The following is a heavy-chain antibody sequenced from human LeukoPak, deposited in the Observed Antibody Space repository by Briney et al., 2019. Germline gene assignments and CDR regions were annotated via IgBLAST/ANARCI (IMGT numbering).Heavy chain of an antibody. CDR1: GFTFSSYW. D-gene: IGHD2-15*01. CDR3: ALLGAFDI. CDR2: LTYSGGST. V-gene: IGHV3-23*01. J-gene: IGHJ3*02. Sequence: PGGSLRLSCAASGFTFSSYWMSWVRQAPGMGLEWVSALTYSGGSTYYAASVKGRFTISRDNSKNTLYLQMNSLRAEDTAVYYCALLGAFDIWGQGTMVTVSS.